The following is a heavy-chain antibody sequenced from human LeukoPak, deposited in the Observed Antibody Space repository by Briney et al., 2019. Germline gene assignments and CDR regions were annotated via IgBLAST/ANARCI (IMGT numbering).Heavy chain of an antibody. CDR3: ARRYCSGGSCYPNWFDP. CDR2: IYYSGST. J-gene: IGHJ5*02. V-gene: IGHV4-59*01. D-gene: IGHD2-15*01. Sequence: PSETLSLTCTVPGGSISSYYWSWIRQPPGKGLEWIGYIYYSGSTNYNPSLKSRVTISVDTSKNQFSLKLSSVTAADTAVYYCARRYCSGGSCYPNWFDPWGQGTLVTVSS. CDR1: GGSISSYY.